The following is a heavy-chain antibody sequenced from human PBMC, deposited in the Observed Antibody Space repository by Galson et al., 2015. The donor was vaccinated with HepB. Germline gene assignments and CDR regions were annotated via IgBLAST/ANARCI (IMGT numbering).Heavy chain of an antibody. CDR2: ITASGRST. V-gene: IGHV3-23*01. J-gene: IGHJ4*02. D-gene: IGHD3-10*01. CDR1: GFTFINYP. Sequence: SLRLSCAASGFTFINYPMNWVRQAPGKGPEWVAGITASGRSTSYADSVKGRFTISRDTSKNILYLRMNSLRAEDTALYYCAPTGSDSGWGQGTLVTVSS. CDR3: APTGSDSG.